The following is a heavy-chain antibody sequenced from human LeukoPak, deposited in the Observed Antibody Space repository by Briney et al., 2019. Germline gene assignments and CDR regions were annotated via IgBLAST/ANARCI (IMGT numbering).Heavy chain of an antibody. J-gene: IGHJ5*02. CDR1: GGTFSSYA. CDR3: ARLVGATSWFDP. V-gene: IGHV1-69*04. Sequence: SVKVSCKTSGGTFSSYAISWLRQAPGQGLEWMGRIIPIFSVANYAQKFQGRVTITADKSTSTAYMELSSLRSEDTAVYYCARLVGATSWFDPWGQGTLVTVSS. D-gene: IGHD1-26*01. CDR2: IIPIFSVA.